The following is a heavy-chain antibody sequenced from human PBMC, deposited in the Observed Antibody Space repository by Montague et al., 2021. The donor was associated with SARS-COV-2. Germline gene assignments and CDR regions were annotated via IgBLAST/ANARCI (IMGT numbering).Heavy chain of an antibody. CDR2: ISSSSSYR. CDR3: ASGKYSSSWYFLYGMDV. CDR1: GFTFSSYS. D-gene: IGHD6-13*01. Sequence: SLRLSCAASGFTFSSYSMNWVRQAPGKGLEWVSCISSSSSYRYYADSVKGRFTISRDNAKNLLHLQMNSLRAEDTAVYYCASGKYSSSWYFLYGMDVWGQGTTVTVSS. J-gene: IGHJ6*02. V-gene: IGHV3-21*06.